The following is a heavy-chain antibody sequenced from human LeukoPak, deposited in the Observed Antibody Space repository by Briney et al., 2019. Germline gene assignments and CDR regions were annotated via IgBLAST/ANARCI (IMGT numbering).Heavy chain of an antibody. D-gene: IGHD3-10*01. CDR1: GFTFSSYS. V-gene: IGHV3-21*01. Sequence: GGSLRLSCAASGFTFSSYSMNWVRQAPGKGLEWVSSISTSSSYIYYADSVKGRFTISRDNAKNSPYLQMNSLRAEDTAVYYCARFATYGSGTYAFDYWGQGTLVTVSS. J-gene: IGHJ4*02. CDR3: ARFATYGSGTYAFDY. CDR2: ISTSSSYI.